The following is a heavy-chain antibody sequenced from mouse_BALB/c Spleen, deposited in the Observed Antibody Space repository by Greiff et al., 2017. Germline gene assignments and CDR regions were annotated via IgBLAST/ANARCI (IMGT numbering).Heavy chain of an antibody. CDR1: GYSFTCYT. V-gene: IGHV1-18*01. Sequence: VQLQQSGPELVKPGASMKISCKASGYSFTCYTMNWVKQSHGKNLEWIGLINPYNGGTSYNQKFKGKAILTVDKSSSTAYMELLSLTSEDSAVYFCARNIYRYDVGDAMDYWGQGTSVTVSS. D-gene: IGHD2-14*01. CDR3: ARNIYRYDVGDAMDY. J-gene: IGHJ4*01. CDR2: INPYNGGT.